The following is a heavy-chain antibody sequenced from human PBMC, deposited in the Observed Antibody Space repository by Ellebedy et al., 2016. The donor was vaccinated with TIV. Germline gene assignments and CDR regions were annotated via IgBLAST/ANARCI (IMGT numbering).Heavy chain of an antibody. D-gene: IGHD3-22*01. Sequence: GESLKISXAASGFTFSSYWMSWVRQAPGKGLEWVANIKQDGSEKYFVESVKGRFTISRDNAKNSLYLQMNSLRAEDTAVYYCARTNRITMIVVVTDWFDPWGQGTLVTVSS. CDR3: ARTNRITMIVVVTDWFDP. J-gene: IGHJ5*02. V-gene: IGHV3-7*01. CDR1: GFTFSSYW. CDR2: IKQDGSEK.